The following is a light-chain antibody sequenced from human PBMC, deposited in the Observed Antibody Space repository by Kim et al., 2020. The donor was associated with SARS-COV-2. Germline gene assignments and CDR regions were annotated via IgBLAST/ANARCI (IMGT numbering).Light chain of an antibody. Sequence: LGQTVRITCQGGSLRSYYASWYQQKPGQAPVLVIYGKNNRPSGIPDRFSGSSSGNTASLTITGAQAEDEADYYCNSRDSSGNHVVFGGGTQLTVL. CDR2: GKN. CDR1: SLRSYY. J-gene: IGLJ2*01. V-gene: IGLV3-19*01. CDR3: NSRDSSGNHVV.